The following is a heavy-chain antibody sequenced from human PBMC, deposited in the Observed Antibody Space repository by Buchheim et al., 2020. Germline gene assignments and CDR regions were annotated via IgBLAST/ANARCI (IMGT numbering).Heavy chain of an antibody. D-gene: IGHD3-22*01. J-gene: IGHJ4*02. Sequence: QVQLVESGGGVVQPGRSLRLSCAASGFRFSYYDMHWVRQAPGKGLEWVAFIRYDASNQYYVDSVKGRFTISRANSKTTVSLQMNSLRPEDTAVYYCAVYESSGYYFNHWGQGTL. CDR1: GFRFSYYD. CDR2: IRYDASNQ. CDR3: AVYESSGYYFNH. V-gene: IGHV3-30*02.